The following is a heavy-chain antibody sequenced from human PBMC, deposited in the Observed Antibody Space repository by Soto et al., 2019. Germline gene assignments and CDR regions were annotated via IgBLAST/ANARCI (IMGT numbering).Heavy chain of an antibody. CDR3: ARLYSSGWYGPGRY. Sequence: EVQLVESGGGVVRPGGSLRLSCAASGFTFDDYGMSWVRQAPGKGLEWVSGINWNGGSTGYADSVKGRFTISRDNAKNSRYLQMTSLRAEDTALYSCARLYSSGWYGPGRYWGQGTLVTVSS. D-gene: IGHD6-19*01. CDR1: GFTFDDYG. V-gene: IGHV3-20*04. J-gene: IGHJ4*02. CDR2: INWNGGST.